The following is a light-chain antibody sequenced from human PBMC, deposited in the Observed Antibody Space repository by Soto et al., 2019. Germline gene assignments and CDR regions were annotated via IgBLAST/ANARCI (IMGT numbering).Light chain of an antibody. CDR2: DAS. Sequence: VGHRDTINCRASQRINIRLAWYQQKPGKAPKLLIYDASSLQSGVPSRFRGSTSGTEFTLTISSLQPDDVTTYYCPEYTSHSRSFAGGPNV. J-gene: IGKJ4*01. CDR3: PEYTSHSRS. V-gene: IGKV1-5*01. CDR1: QRINIR.